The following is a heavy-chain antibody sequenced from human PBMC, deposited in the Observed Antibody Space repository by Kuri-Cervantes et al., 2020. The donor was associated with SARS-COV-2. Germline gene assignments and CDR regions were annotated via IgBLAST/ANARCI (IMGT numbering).Heavy chain of an antibody. J-gene: IGHJ5*02. Sequence: GESLKISCAASGFTFSSYAMSWVRPAPGKGLEWVSAIRGSGGSTYYADSGTGRFTISRDNSKNTLYLQRNSLRSEDTAVYYCARELRDIVVVPAARPDDNWFDPWGQGTLVTVSS. V-gene: IGHV3-23*01. D-gene: IGHD2-2*01. CDR1: GFTFSSYA. CDR2: IRGSGGST. CDR3: ARELRDIVVVPAARPDDNWFDP.